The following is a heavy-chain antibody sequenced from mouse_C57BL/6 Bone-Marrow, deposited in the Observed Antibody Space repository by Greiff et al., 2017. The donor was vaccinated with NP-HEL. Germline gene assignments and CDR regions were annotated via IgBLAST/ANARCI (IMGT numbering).Heavy chain of an antibody. CDR3: ARGGSSRYFDV. Sequence: EVQLQQSGPGLVKPSQSLSLTCSVTGYSITSGYYWNWIRQSPGNKLEWMGYISYDGSNNYNPSLKNRISITRDTSTNQFFLKLNSVTTEDTATYYCARGGSSRYFDVWGTGTTVTVSS. D-gene: IGHD1-1*01. CDR2: ISYDGSN. V-gene: IGHV3-6*01. J-gene: IGHJ1*03. CDR1: GYSITSGYY.